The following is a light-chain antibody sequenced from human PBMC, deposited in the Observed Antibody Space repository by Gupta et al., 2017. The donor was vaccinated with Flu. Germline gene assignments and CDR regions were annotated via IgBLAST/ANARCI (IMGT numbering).Light chain of an antibody. J-gene: IGKJ1*01. CDR3: QQGDSTPST. V-gene: IGKV1-39*01. CDR1: QSVSNF. Sequence: PSSLSASVGDRVTITCRASQSVSNFFNWYQQRPGKAPKLLIYAASTLEGGAPSRFSGSGSGTDFTLAINRLQRKDVATYYCQQGDSTPSTFGRRTTVDIK. CDR2: AAS.